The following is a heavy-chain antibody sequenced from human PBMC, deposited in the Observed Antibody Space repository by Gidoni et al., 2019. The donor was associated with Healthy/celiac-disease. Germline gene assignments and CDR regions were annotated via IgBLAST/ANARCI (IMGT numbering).Heavy chain of an antibody. CDR3: AREDGLGLTVAVTDY. Sequence: EVQLVESGGGLVKPGGSLRLSCAASGFTFSSYNMNWVRQAPGKGLEWVSSISSSSRYIYYADSVKGRFTISRDNAKNSLYLQMNGLRAEDTAVYYCAREDGLGLTVAVTDYWGQGTLVIVSS. D-gene: IGHD6-19*01. CDR2: ISSSSRYI. V-gene: IGHV3-21*01. CDR1: GFTFSSYN. J-gene: IGHJ4*02.